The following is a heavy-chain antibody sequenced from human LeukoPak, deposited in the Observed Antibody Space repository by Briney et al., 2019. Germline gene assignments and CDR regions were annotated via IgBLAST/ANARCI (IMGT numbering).Heavy chain of an antibody. Sequence: GGSLRLSCAASGFTFSSYAMHWVRQAPGKGLEWVAVISYDGSNKYYADSVKGRFTISRDNSKNTLYLQMNSLRAEDTAVYYCARGDDFWGDRDAFDIWGQGTMVTVSS. D-gene: IGHD3-3*01. CDR2: ISYDGSNK. CDR3: ARGDDFWGDRDAFDI. V-gene: IGHV3-30*04. CDR1: GFTFSSYA. J-gene: IGHJ3*02.